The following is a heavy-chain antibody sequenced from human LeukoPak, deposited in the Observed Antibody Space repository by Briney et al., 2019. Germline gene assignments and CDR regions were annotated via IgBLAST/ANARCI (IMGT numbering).Heavy chain of an antibody. Sequence: GGSLRLSCAASGFTFSSYGMHWVRQAPGKGLEWVAFIRYDGSNKYYAGSVKGRFTISRDNSKNTLYLQMNSLRAEDTAVYYCAKDATYSSSWYKRPPEYFQHWGQGTLVTVSS. D-gene: IGHD6-13*01. CDR1: GFTFSSYG. CDR2: IRYDGSNK. V-gene: IGHV3-30*02. J-gene: IGHJ1*01. CDR3: AKDATYSSSWYKRPPEYFQH.